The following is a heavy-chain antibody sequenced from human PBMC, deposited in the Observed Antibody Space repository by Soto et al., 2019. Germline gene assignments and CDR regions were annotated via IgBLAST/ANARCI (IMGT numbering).Heavy chain of an antibody. CDR2: IYYSGST. V-gene: IGHV4-59*08. CDR3: ATHIPEHRYYYYGMDV. J-gene: IGHJ6*02. CDR1: GGSISSYY. D-gene: IGHD2-21*01. Sequence: SETLSLTCTVSGGSISSYYWSWIRQPPGKGLEWIGYIYYSGSTNYNPSLKSRVTISVDTSKNQFSLKLSSVTAADTAVYYCATHIPEHRYYYYGMDVWGQGTTVTVSS.